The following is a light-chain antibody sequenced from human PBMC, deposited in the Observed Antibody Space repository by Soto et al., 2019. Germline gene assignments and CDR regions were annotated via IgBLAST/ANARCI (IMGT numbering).Light chain of an antibody. CDR3: QQYNNWPRT. CDR1: QSVSSN. CDR2: GAS. V-gene: IGKV3-15*01. J-gene: IGKJ1*01. Sequence: EIVMTQYPANLSVSPGERATLPCRASQSVSSNLAWYQQKPGQAPRLLIYGASTRATGIPARFSGSGSGTEFTLTISSLQSEDFAVYYCQQYNNWPRTFGQGTKVDI.